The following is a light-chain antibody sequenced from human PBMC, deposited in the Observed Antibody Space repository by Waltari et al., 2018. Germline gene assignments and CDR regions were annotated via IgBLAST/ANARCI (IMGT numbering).Light chain of an antibody. CDR3: QQYNNYPYT. V-gene: IGKV1-5*03. CDR1: QSLSTW. Sequence: DIQMTQSPSTLPASVGDRVTITCRASQSLSTWLAWYQQKPGKAPKVLIYKASSLESGVPSRFSGSGSGTEFTLTISSLQPDDFATYYCQQYNNYPYTFGQGTKLEIK. J-gene: IGKJ2*01. CDR2: KAS.